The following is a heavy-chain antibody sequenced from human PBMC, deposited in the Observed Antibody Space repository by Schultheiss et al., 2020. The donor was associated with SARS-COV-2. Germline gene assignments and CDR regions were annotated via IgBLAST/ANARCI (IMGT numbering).Heavy chain of an antibody. CDR1: GASITSGRYY. CDR2: ISYSGGT. D-gene: IGHD3-3*01. V-gene: IGHV4-61*01. J-gene: IGHJ5*02. Sequence: SQTLSLTCTVSGASITSGRYYWSWIRQPPGKGLEWIGYISYSGGTNYNPSLKSRVTISVDTSKNQFSLKLSSVTAADTAVYYCARGRFGTIFGVVRSNWFDPWGQGTLVTVSS. CDR3: ARGRFGTIFGVVRSNWFDP.